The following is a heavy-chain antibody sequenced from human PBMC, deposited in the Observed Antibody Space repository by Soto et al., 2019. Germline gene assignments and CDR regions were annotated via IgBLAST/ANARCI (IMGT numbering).Heavy chain of an antibody. CDR3: NRDIQQLWPYFDY. Sequence: PGGSLRLSCTTSGFTFGEYAMSWVRQAPGKGLEWVGFIRTKAYGGTTEYAASMKGRFTISRDDSKSIAYLQMNSLKTEDTAVYYCNRDIQQLWPYFDYWGQGTLVTVSS. D-gene: IGHD2-21*01. CDR1: GFTFGEYA. CDR2: IRTKAYGGTT. V-gene: IGHV3-49*04. J-gene: IGHJ4*02.